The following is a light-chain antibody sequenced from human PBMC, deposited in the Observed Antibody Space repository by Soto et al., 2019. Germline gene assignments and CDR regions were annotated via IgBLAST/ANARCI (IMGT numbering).Light chain of an antibody. Sequence: DIQMTQSQSSLSASVGDRVSITCRAGQSISYYLNWFQQKSGKAPNLLIYGASTLHIGVPSRFSGSGSGTNFTLTINSLQPEDFAAYYCQQSYTTPWTFGLGTK. J-gene: IGKJ1*01. V-gene: IGKV1-39*01. CDR2: GAS. CDR1: QSISYY. CDR3: QQSYTTPWT.